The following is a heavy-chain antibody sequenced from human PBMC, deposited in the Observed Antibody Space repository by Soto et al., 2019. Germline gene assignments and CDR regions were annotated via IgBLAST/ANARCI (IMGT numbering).Heavy chain of an antibody. J-gene: IGHJ4*02. CDR3: ARDYDSSGYPRYYFDY. Sequence: GGSLRLSCAASGFTFSSYGMHWVRQAPCKGLEWVAVIWYDGSNKYYADSVKGRFTISRDSSKNTLYLQMNSLRAEDTAVYYCARDYDSSGYPRYYFDYWGQGTLVTVSS. CDR1: GFTFSSYG. CDR2: IWYDGSNK. V-gene: IGHV3-33*01. D-gene: IGHD3-22*01.